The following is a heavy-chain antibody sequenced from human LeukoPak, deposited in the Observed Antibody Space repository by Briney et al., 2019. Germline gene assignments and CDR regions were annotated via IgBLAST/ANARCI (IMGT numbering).Heavy chain of an antibody. CDR3: AREIGSGSFLDN. V-gene: IGHV4-59*12. J-gene: IGHJ4*02. CDR2: IFYSGST. CDR1: GGSISSYY. Sequence: SETLSLTCTVSGGSISSYYWSWIRQPPGKGLEWIGYIFYSGSTNYNPSLKSRVTISVDTSKNQVSLNLTSVTAADTAVYYCAREIGSGSFLDNWGQGTLVTVSS. D-gene: IGHD3-10*01.